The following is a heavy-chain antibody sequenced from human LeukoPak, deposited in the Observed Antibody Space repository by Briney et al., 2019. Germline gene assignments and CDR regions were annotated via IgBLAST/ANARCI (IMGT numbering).Heavy chain of an antibody. CDR1: GYTFTGYY. Sequence: GASVKVSCKASGYTFTGYYMHWVRQAPGQGLEWMGWINPNSGGTNYAQKFQGRVTMTRDTSISTAYMELSRLRSDDTAVYYCARAYDILTGCLDYWGQGTLVTVSS. CDR2: INPNSGGT. J-gene: IGHJ4*02. CDR3: ARAYDILTGCLDY. D-gene: IGHD3-9*01. V-gene: IGHV1-2*02.